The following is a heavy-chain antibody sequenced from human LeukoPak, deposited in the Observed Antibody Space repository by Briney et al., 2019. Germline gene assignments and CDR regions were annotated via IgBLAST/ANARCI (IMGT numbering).Heavy chain of an antibody. Sequence: PSETLSLTCTVSGGPISSYYWSWIRQPPGKGLEWIGYIYYSGSTNYNPSLKSRVTISVDTSKNQFSLKLSSVTAADTAVYYCARDLGGTTSNAFDIWGQGTMVTVSS. V-gene: IGHV4-59*01. CDR1: GGPISSYY. J-gene: IGHJ3*02. D-gene: IGHD1-1*01. CDR3: ARDLGGTTSNAFDI. CDR2: IYYSGST.